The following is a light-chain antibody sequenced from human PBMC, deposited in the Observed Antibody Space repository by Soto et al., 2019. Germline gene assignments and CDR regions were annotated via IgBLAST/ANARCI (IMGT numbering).Light chain of an antibody. J-gene: IGLJ2*01. V-gene: IGLV1-40*01. CDR3: QSYYSSLSAVV. CDR1: SSNIGARYE. Sequence: QSVLTQPPSVSGAPGQTVTISCTGSSSNIGARYEVHWYQQLPGTAPKLLIYEDIKRPSGVPDRFSGSKSGASASLAITGLLSEDEAEYYCQSYYSSLSAVVFGGGTKLTVL. CDR2: EDI.